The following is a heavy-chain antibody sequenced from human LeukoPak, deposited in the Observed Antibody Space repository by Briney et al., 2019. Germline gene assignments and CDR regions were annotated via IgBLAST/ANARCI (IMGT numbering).Heavy chain of an antibody. D-gene: IGHD3-16*02. J-gene: IGHJ6*03. CDR3: ARDSIRLSSYYYYMDV. CDR2: IYTSGST. V-gene: IGHV4-4*07. CDR1: GGSISSYY. Sequence: SETLSLTCTVSGGSISSYYWSWIRQPAGKGLEWIGRIYTSGSTNYNPSLKSRVTMSVDTSKNQFSLKLSSVTAADTAVYCCARDSIRLSSYYYYMDVWGKGTTVTVSS.